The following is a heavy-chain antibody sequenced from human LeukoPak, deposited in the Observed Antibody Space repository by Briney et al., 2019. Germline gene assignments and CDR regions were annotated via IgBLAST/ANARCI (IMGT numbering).Heavy chain of an antibody. D-gene: IGHD3-3*01. CDR2: IYYSGST. Sequence: PSETLSLTCTVSGGSISSSSYYWGWIRQPPGKGLEWIGSIYYSGSTYYNPSLKSRVTKSVDTSKNQFSLKLSSVTAADTAVYYCARWPQSDFDYWGQGTLVTVSS. CDR3: ARWPQSDFDY. CDR1: GGSISSSSYY. J-gene: IGHJ4*02. V-gene: IGHV4-39*01.